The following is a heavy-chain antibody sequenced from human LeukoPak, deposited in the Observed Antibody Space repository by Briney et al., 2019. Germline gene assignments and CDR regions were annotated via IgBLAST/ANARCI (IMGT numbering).Heavy chain of an antibody. J-gene: IGHJ4*01. V-gene: IGHV4-38-2*02. D-gene: IGHD3-10*01. CDR1: GYSISSGYY. CDR2: INHSGTT. Sequence: SETLSLTCTVSGYSISSGYYWGWIRQPPGKGLEWIGEINHSGTTNYKPSLKSQVTMSVDTSKNQFSLELSSVTAADTAVYYCATGWFADYWGHGTLVTVSS. CDR3: ATGWFADY.